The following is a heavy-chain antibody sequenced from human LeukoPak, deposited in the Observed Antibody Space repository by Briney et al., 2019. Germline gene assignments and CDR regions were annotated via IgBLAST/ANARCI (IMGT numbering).Heavy chain of an antibody. D-gene: IGHD2-21*01. CDR3: AKDHCGGYRCDAFDI. CDR2: ISYDGSNK. J-gene: IGHJ3*02. Sequence: PGGSLRLSCAASGFTFSSYAMHWVRQAPGKGLEWVAVISYDGSNKYYADSVKGRFTISRDNSKNTLYLQMNSLRAEDTAVYYCAKDHCGGYRCDAFDIWGQGTMVTVSS. V-gene: IGHV3-30-3*01. CDR1: GFTFSSYA.